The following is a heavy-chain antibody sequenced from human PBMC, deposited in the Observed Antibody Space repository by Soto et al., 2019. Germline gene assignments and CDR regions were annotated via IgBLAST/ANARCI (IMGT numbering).Heavy chain of an antibody. V-gene: IGHV4-39*01. CDR2: IYYSGST. CDR3: ARAYRDIVVVPAASQIDY. J-gene: IGHJ4*02. D-gene: IGHD2-2*01. Sequence: QLQLQESGPGLVKPSETLSLTCTVSGGSISSSSYYWGWIRQPPGKGLEWIGSIYYSGSTYYNPSLKSRVTISVDTSKNQFSLKLSSVTAADTAVYYCARAYRDIVVVPAASQIDYWGQGTLVTVSS. CDR1: GGSISSSSYY.